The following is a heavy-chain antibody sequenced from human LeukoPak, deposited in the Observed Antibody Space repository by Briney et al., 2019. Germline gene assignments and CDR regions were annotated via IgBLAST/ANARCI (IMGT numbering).Heavy chain of an antibody. CDR3: TSRATVSSGLDV. V-gene: IGHV3-23*01. CDR2: ISGSGGST. D-gene: IGHD6-19*01. Sequence: GGSLRLSCAASGFTFSSYAMSWVRQAPGKGLEWVSAISGSGGSTYYADSVKGRFTISRDNSKNTLYLQMNSLKTEDTAVYYCTSRATVSSGLDVWGKGTTVTVSS. J-gene: IGHJ6*04. CDR1: GFTFSSYA.